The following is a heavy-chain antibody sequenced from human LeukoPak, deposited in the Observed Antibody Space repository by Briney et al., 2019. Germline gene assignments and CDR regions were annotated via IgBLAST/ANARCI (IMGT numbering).Heavy chain of an antibody. D-gene: IGHD3-3*01. CDR1: EFTFSSYW. CDR2: IKQDGSER. J-gene: IGHJ4*02. Sequence: GGSLRLSCAASEFTFSSYWMNWARQAPGKGLEWVANIKQDGSERYYVDSVKGRFTISRDNAKQSLYLQMNSLRGEDTAVYYCAKDYDFWSGYYTADYWGQGTLVTVSS. V-gene: IGHV3-7*01. CDR3: AKDYDFWSGYYTADY.